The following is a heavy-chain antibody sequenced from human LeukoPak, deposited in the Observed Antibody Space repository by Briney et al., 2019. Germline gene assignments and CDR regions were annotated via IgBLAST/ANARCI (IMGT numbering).Heavy chain of an antibody. D-gene: IGHD6-13*01. Sequence: ASVKVSCKASGYTFTSYSISWVRQAPGQGLEWMGWISAYNGNTNYAQKLQGRVTMTTDTSTSTAYMELRSLRSDDTAVYYCARDKSIEVSSSRDYWGQGTLVTVSS. CDR2: ISAYNGNT. CDR1: GYTFTSYS. CDR3: ARDKSIEVSSSRDY. J-gene: IGHJ4*02. V-gene: IGHV1-18*04.